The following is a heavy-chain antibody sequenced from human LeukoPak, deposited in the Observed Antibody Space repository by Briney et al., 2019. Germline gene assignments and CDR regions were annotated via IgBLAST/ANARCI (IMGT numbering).Heavy chain of an antibody. CDR3: ARVDPEWELEFDY. CDR2: INPNSGGT. CDR1: GYTFIGYY. D-gene: IGHD1-26*01. J-gene: IGHJ4*02. V-gene: IGHV1-2*02. Sequence: ASVKVSCKASGYTFIGYYMHWVRQAPGQGLEWMGWINPNSGGTNYAQKFQGRVTMTRDTSISTAYMELSRLRSDDTAVYYCARVDPEWELEFDYWGQGTLVTVSS.